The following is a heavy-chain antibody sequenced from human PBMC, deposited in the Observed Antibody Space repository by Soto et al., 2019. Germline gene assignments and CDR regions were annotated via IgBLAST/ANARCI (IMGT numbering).Heavy chain of an antibody. J-gene: IGHJ6*02. D-gene: IGHD3-10*02. CDR3: ARNMDYYYGRGSGNGHGV. Sequence: QVQLVQSGAEVKKPGASVKVSCKVSGYTLTNSPMHWVRQAPGQGLEWMGWINPKFGDTGYAQDFQGRVSMTSDMSISTVYMELSRLTSDDTAIYYCARNMDYYYGRGSGNGHGVWGQGTTVTVFS. CDR1: GYTLTNSP. CDR2: INPKFGDT. V-gene: IGHV1-2*02.